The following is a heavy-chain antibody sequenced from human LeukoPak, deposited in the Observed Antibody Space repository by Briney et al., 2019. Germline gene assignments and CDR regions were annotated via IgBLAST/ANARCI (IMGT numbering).Heavy chain of an antibody. CDR1: GFTFSSCA. J-gene: IGHJ4*02. D-gene: IGHD3-22*01. V-gene: IGHV3-30-3*01. CDR2: ISYDGSTK. Sequence: GGSLRLSCAASGFTFSSCAMHCVRQAPGRGLEWVAVISYDGSTKYYADSVKGRFTISRDNSKNTLYLQMNSLRGDDTAVYYCARGVVITAGLDYWGPGTLVTVSS. CDR3: ARGVVITAGLDY.